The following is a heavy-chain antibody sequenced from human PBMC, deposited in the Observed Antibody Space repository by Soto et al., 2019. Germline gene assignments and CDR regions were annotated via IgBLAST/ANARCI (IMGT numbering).Heavy chain of an antibody. J-gene: IGHJ6*04. D-gene: IGHD3-10*01. CDR2: IIPILETA. CDR1: GGTFGRYP. CDR3: ARGGKLGGDLDV. V-gene: IGHV1-69*08. Sequence: QVQLVQSGAEVKKPGSSVKVSCKASGGTFGRYPLSWVRQAPGQGLEWMGWIIPILETANYARRFQGRLTITADTSTGTAYMDLSGLKSDDTGVYYCARGGKLGGDLDVWGKGTPVTVSS.